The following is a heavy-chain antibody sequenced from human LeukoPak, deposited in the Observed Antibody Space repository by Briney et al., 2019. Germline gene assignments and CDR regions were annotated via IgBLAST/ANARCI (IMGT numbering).Heavy chain of an antibody. CDR2: IKQDGSEK. CDR3: VGGSGWLPNY. CDR1: GLTFRTYW. D-gene: IGHD6-19*01. Sequence: GGSLRLSCAASGLTFRTYWGNWVRQAPGKGLEWVANIKQDGSEKNYVDSVKGRFTISRDNAENSLYLQMNSQRVEDTAVYYCVGGSGWLPNYWGQGTLVTVSS. J-gene: IGHJ4*02. V-gene: IGHV3-7*01.